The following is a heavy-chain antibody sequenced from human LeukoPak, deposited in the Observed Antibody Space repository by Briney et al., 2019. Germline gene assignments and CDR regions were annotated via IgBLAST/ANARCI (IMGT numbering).Heavy chain of an antibody. Sequence: GASVKVSCKASGYTFTSYGISWARQAPGQGLEWMGRIIPILGIANYAQKFQGRVTITADKSTSTAYMELSSLRSEDTAVYYCARARGWYERYFDLWGRGTLVTVSS. CDR1: GYTFTSYG. V-gene: IGHV1-69*04. D-gene: IGHD6-19*01. CDR3: ARARGWYERYFDL. J-gene: IGHJ2*01. CDR2: IIPILGIA.